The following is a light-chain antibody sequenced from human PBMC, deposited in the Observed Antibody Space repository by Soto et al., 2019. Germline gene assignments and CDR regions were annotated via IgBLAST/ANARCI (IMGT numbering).Light chain of an antibody. CDR2: EVS. CDR3: SSYAGSNNPHVV. Sequence: ALTQPPSASGSPGQSVTISCTGTSSDVGGYNYVSWYQQHPGKAPKLMIYEVSKRPSGVPDRFSGSKSGNTASLTVSGLQAEDEADYYCSSYAGSNNPHVVFGGGTKLTVL. J-gene: IGLJ2*01. V-gene: IGLV2-8*01. CDR1: SSDVGGYNY.